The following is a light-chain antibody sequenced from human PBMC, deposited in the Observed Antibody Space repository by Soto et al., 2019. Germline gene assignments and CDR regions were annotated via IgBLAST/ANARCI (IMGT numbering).Light chain of an antibody. CDR1: SSDVGGYNY. CDR2: EVS. V-gene: IGLV2-14*01. Sequence: QSVLTQPASVSGSPGQSITISCTGTSSDVGGYNYVSWYQQHPGKAPKLMIYEVSNRPSGVSSRFSGSKSGNTASLTISGXXXXXXXXXYCSSYTTSSTYVLGTGTKLTV. J-gene: IGLJ1*01. CDR3: SSYTTSSTYV.